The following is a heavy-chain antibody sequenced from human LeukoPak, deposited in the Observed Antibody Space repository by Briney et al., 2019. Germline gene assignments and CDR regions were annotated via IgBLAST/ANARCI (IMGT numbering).Heavy chain of an antibody. CDR3: ARVPGSYSRSHDY. V-gene: IGHV3-48*04. D-gene: IGHD1-26*01. CDR1: GLTFSSYA. CDR2: ISSSGSTI. J-gene: IGHJ4*02. Sequence: GGSLRLSCAASGLTFSSYAMSWVRQAPGKGLEWVSYISSSGSTIYYADSVKGRFTISRDNAKNSLYLQMNSLRAEDTAVYYCARVPGSYSRSHDYWGQGTLVTVSS.